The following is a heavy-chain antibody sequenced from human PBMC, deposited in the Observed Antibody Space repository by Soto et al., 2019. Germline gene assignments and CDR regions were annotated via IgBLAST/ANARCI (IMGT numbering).Heavy chain of an antibody. Sequence: ASVKVSCKVSGYTLTELSMHWVRQAPGKGLEWMGGFDPEDGETIYAQKFQGRVTMTEDTSTDTAYMELSSLRSEDTAVYYCATDFRYSYGYYYSGMDVWGQGTTVTVSS. D-gene: IGHD5-18*01. CDR3: ATDFRYSYGYYYSGMDV. J-gene: IGHJ6*02. CDR1: GYTLTELS. CDR2: FDPEDGET. V-gene: IGHV1-24*01.